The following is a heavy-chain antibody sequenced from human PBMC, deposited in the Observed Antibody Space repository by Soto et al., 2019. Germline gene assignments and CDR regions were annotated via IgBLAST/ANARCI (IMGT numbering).Heavy chain of an antibody. CDR1: GDSVRGGDNY. CDR2: SGST. J-gene: IGHJ5*02. CDR3: AIVTYRSSWFPFDA. V-gene: IGHV4-30-4*01. D-gene: IGHD6-13*01. Sequence: SETLSLTCSVSGDSVRGGDNYWSWIRQSPGKGLEWIGHSGSTNYNPSLESRASISVDASKNQFFLNLTSVIAADTAVYYCAIVTYRSSWFPFDAWGRGILVTVSS.